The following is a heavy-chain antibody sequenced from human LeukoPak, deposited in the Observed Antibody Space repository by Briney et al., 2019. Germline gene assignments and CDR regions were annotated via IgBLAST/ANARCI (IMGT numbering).Heavy chain of an antibody. V-gene: IGHV4-34*01. Sequence: SETLSLTCAVYGGSFSGYYWSWSRQPPGKGLGWSGEINHSGSTNYKPSLKSRVTISVDTSKNQYSLKLSSVTAADTAVYYGARDRNWNHNYYYYGMDVWGQGTTVPVSS. CDR1: GGSFSGYY. CDR2: INHSGST. J-gene: IGHJ6*02. CDR3: ARDRNWNHNYYYYGMDV. D-gene: IGHD1-14*01.